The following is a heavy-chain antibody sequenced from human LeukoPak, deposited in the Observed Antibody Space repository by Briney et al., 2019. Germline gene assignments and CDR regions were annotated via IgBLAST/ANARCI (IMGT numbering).Heavy chain of an antibody. CDR2: IYTTGIT. CDR3: ARDRDWNYWFDA. V-gene: IGHV4-4*07. J-gene: IGHJ5*02. CDR1: GGSIRSYY. D-gene: IGHD1-7*01. Sequence: NASETLSLTCTVSGGSIRSYYWNWIRQPAGKGLEWIGRIYTTGITNYNPSLKSRVTMSVDTSKNDFSLKLSSVTAADTAVYYCARDRDWNYWFDAWGQGTLVTVST.